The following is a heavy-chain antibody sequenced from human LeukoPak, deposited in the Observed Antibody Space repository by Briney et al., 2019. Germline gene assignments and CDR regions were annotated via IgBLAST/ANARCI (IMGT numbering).Heavy chain of an antibody. Sequence: PSETLSLTCIVSGGSINSGGYFWGWIRQSPGKGLEWLGSVSYSGNTYYNPSLKSRVTMSVDTSKNQFSLKLSSVTAADTAVYYCASEGFTIVNSFDYWGQGTLVTVSS. V-gene: IGHV4-39*07. J-gene: IGHJ4*02. CDR1: GGSINSGGYF. D-gene: IGHD3-3*01. CDR3: ASEGFTIVNSFDY. CDR2: VSYSGNT.